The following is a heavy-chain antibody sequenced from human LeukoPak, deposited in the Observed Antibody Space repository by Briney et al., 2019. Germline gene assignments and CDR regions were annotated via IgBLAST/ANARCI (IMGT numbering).Heavy chain of an antibody. D-gene: IGHD4-23*01. CDR3: AKSAPVVTGIGATDY. CDR1: GFTFSSYA. CDR2: ISGSGGST. J-gene: IGHJ4*02. V-gene: IGHV3-23*01. Sequence: GGSLRLSCAASGFTFSSYAMSWVRQAPGKGLEWVSAISGSGGSTYYADSVKGRFTISRDNSKNTLYLQMNSPRAEDTAGYYCAKSAPVVTGIGATDYWGQGTLVTVSS.